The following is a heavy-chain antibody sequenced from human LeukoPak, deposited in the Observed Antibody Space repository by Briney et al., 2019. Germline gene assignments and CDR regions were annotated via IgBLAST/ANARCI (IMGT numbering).Heavy chain of an antibody. J-gene: IGHJ4*02. CDR2: IDSDGSST. D-gene: IGHD6-19*01. CDR3: ARVTAVAGTIFDY. V-gene: IGHV3-74*01. Sequence: PGGSLRLSCAASGFTFTSYWMHWVRQAPGKGLVWVSRIDSDGSSTSYADSVKGRFTISRDNAKNTLYLQMNSLRAEDTAVYYCARVTAVAGTIFDYWGQGTLVTVSP. CDR1: GFTFTSYW.